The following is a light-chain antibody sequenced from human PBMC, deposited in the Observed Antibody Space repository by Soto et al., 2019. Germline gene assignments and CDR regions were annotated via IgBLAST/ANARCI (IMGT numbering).Light chain of an antibody. CDR3: QLYCSSPRFT. Sequence: EIVLTQSPGTLSLSPGERATLSCRASQSVSSSYLAWFQQKPGQAPRLLIYGTSSRATGIPDRFSGSGSGTDFTLTISRLEPEDFAVYYCQLYCSSPRFTFGPGTKVDIK. CDR1: QSVSSSY. J-gene: IGKJ3*01. CDR2: GTS. V-gene: IGKV3-20*01.